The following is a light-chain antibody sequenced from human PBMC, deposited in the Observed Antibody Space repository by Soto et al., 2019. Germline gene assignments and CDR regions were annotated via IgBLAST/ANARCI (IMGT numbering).Light chain of an antibody. CDR1: SSDVGAYNH. J-gene: IGLJ2*01. CDR3: CSYAGSYTLV. Sequence: QSVLTQPRSVSGSPGQSVTISCTGTSSDVGAYNHVSWYQQHPGKAPKLIIYDVTKRPSGVPGRLSGSKSGNTASLTISGLQAEDEADYYCCSYAGSYTLVFGGGTKLTVL. V-gene: IGLV2-11*01. CDR2: DVT.